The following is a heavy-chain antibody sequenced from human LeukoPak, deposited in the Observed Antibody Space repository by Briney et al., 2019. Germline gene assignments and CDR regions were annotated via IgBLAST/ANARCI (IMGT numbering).Heavy chain of an antibody. Sequence: GRSLRLSCAPSGFTISDYGIRGGRQAPGKGLGWGAVLRYDGSNKDYGDSVKGGFTISRNNSENTLTLQMNSLRAEDTAVYYCARGTYYDFGNWFDPWGQGTLVIVSS. CDR2: LRYDGSNK. D-gene: IGHD3-3*01. J-gene: IGHJ5*02. CDR1: GFTISDYG. V-gene: IGHV3-33*01. CDR3: ARGTYYDFGNWFDP.